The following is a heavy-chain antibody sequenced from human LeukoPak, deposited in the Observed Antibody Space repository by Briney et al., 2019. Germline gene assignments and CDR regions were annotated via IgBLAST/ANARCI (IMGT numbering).Heavy chain of an antibody. V-gene: IGHV1-24*01. D-gene: IGHD4-17*01. CDR3: ARHYGDYAGWLDP. J-gene: IGHJ5*02. CDR2: FDPEDGET. CDR1: GYILTELS. Sequence: ASVKVSCKVSGYILTELSMHWVRQAPGKGLEWMGGFDPEDGETIYAQKFQGRVTMTEDTSTDTAYMELKSLRSDDTAVYYCARHYGDYAGWLDPWGQGTPVTVSS.